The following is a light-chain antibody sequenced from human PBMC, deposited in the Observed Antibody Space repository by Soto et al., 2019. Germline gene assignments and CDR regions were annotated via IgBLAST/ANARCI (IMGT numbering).Light chain of an antibody. Sequence: QSVLTQPPSVSGAPGQRVTISCTGSSSNIGAGYDVHWYQQLPGTAPKLLIYGNSNRPSGVPDRFSGSKSGTSASLAITGLQAEDEADYYCQSYDSSLSPVLGTGTKVTVL. CDR2: GNS. V-gene: IGLV1-40*01. CDR3: QSYDSSLSPV. J-gene: IGLJ1*01. CDR1: SSNIGAGYD.